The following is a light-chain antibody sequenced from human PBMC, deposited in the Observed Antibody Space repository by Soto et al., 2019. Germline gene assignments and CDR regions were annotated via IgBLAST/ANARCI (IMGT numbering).Light chain of an antibody. Sequence: EVVLTQSPATLSLSPGERATLSCRASQTVDTYLVWFQQRPGQAPRLLIYAASYRAAGAPARFSGSGSGTDFTLTISSLEPEDFAIYYCQQNSNWPLTFGGGTKVEIK. V-gene: IGKV3-11*01. CDR2: AAS. CDR1: QTVDTY. J-gene: IGKJ4*01. CDR3: QQNSNWPLT.